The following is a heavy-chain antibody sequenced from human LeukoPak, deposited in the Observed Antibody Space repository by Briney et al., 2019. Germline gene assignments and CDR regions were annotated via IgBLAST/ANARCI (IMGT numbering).Heavy chain of an antibody. CDR1: GGTFSSYA. Sequence: SVKVSCKASGGTFSSYAISWVRQAPGQGLEWMGGIIPIFGTANYAQKFQGRVTITADESTSTAYMELSSLRSEDTAVYYCARALVRGYSGYGTLDYWGQGTLVTVSS. J-gene: IGHJ4*02. CDR3: ARALVRGYSGYGTLDY. D-gene: IGHD5-12*01. CDR2: IIPIFGTA. V-gene: IGHV1-69*13.